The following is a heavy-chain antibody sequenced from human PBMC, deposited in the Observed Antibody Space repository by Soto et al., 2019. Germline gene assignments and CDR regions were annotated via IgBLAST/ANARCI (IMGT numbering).Heavy chain of an antibody. D-gene: IGHD6-13*01. CDR3: ARGRPDSRSWLALEY. J-gene: IGHJ4*02. V-gene: IGHV1-69*06. CDR2: IIPIFGTA. CDR1: GGTFSSYA. Sequence: QVQLVQSGAEVKKPGSSVKVSCKASGGTFSSYAISWVRQAPGQGLEWMGGIIPIFGTANYAQKFQGRVTITSNKSTITAYMELRSLRSEDTAVYYCARGRPDSRSWLALEYWGQGTLVTVSS.